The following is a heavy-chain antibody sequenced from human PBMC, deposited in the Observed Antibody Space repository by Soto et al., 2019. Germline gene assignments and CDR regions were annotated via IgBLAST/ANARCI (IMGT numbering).Heavy chain of an antibody. Sequence: EVQLLESGGGLVQPGGSLRLSCAASGFRLSDSAVSWVRQAPGKGLEWVSSLTVTGESAFYSESVKGRFTISRDISKSTRYLQMNSLRAEDTTVYYCAKNGCSYPACYPYYYYVDVGGRGTTVTVSS. J-gene: IGHJ6*03. CDR1: GFRLSDSA. D-gene: IGHD2-15*01. CDR3: AKNGCSYPACYPYYYYVDV. V-gene: IGHV3-23*01. CDR2: LTVTGESA.